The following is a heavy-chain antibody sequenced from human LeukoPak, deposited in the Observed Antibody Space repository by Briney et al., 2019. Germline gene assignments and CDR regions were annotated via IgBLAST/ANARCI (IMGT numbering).Heavy chain of an antibody. J-gene: IGHJ5*02. Sequence: SQTLSLTCAVSGGSISSDGYSWSWIRKPPGKGLEWIGYIYHSGSTYYNPSLKSRVTISVDRSKNQFSLKLNSVTAADTAVYYCARGGGETNWFDPWAQGTLVTVSS. CDR1: GGSISSDGYS. CDR2: IYHSGST. CDR3: ARGGGETNWFDP. V-gene: IGHV4-30-2*01. D-gene: IGHD3-16*01.